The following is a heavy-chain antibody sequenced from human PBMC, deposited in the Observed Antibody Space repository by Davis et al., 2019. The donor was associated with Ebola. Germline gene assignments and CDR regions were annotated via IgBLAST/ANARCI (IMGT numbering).Heavy chain of an antibody. V-gene: IGHV2-5*02. Sequence: SGPTLVTPTQTLTLTCTSSGFSLSTSGVGVGWIRQPPGKALEWLALIYWDDDKRYSPSLKSRLTITKDTSKHQVVLTMTNMDPVDTATYYCAHLGMGHDYGLHFDYWGQGTLVTVSS. J-gene: IGHJ4*02. CDR1: GFSLSTSGVG. CDR2: IYWDDDK. D-gene: IGHD4-17*01. CDR3: AHLGMGHDYGLHFDY.